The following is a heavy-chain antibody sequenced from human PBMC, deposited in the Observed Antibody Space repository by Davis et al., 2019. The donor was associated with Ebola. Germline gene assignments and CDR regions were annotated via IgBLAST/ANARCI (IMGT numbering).Heavy chain of an antibody. CDR2: IIPIFGTS. D-gene: IGHD5-18*01. CDR3: ARDRGGVDTAMVWDWYFDL. J-gene: IGHJ2*01. Sequence: AASVKVSCKASGGAFSNYGISWLRQAPGQGLEWMGGIIPIFGTSNPARKFQGRVTITADKSTSTAYMELSSLRSEDTAVYYCARDRGGVDTAMVWDWYFDLWGRGTLVTVSS. CDR1: GGAFSNYG. V-gene: IGHV1-69*06.